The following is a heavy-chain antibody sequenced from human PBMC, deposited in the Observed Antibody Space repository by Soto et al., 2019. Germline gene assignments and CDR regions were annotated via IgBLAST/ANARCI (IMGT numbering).Heavy chain of an antibody. CDR2: ISWGGTSA. CDR3: AKEMIAVAGTWSYGMDV. CDR1: VFTFDDYT. Sequence: VGSLRLSCAASVFTFDDYTMHWVRQAPGKGLEWVSLISWGGTSAYYADSVKGRFTISRDNSKNSLYLQMNSLRTEDTALYYCAKEMIAVAGTWSYGMDVWGQGTTVTVSS. V-gene: IGHV3-43*01. J-gene: IGHJ6*02. D-gene: IGHD6-19*01.